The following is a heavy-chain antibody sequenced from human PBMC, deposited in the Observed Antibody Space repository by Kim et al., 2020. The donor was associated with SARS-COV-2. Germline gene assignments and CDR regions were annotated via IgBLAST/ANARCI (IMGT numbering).Heavy chain of an antibody. D-gene: IGHD6-19*01. J-gene: IGHJ4*02. V-gene: IGHV3-48*03. CDR3: AREVAVAGASLDY. CDR2: I. Sequence: IYDADSVRGRFTISRDNARNSVSLQMNSLRVEDSAVYYCAREVAVAGASLDYWGQGTVLTVSS.